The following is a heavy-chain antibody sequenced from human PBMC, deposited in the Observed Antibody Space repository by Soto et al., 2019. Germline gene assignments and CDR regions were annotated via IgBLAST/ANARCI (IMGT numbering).Heavy chain of an antibody. Sequence: GGSLRLSCAASGFTFSSYWMHWVRQAPGKGLVWVSRIKGDGSETNYADSVKGRLTISRDNAKNTLXXXXXXXXAXDTAVYYCLRGNSGYGNFDYWGQGTRVTVSS. J-gene: IGHJ4*02. CDR2: IKGDGSET. CDR3: LRGNSGYGNFDY. V-gene: IGHV3-74*01. CDR1: GFTFSSYW. D-gene: IGHD5-12*01.